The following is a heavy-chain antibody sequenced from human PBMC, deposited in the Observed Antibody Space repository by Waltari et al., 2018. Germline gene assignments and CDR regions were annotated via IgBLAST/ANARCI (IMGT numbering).Heavy chain of an antibody. V-gene: IGHV4-61*02. Sequence: QVQLQESGPGLVKPSQTLSLTCTVSGGSISSGSYYWSWIRQPAGKGLEWIGRIYTSGSTNHTPPLKGRVTISVDTSKNQFSLKLSSVTAADTAVYYCARLYYYYDSSGYYYYYGMDVWGQGTTVTVSS. J-gene: IGHJ6*02. CDR2: IYTSGST. CDR1: GGSISSGSYY. D-gene: IGHD3-22*01. CDR3: ARLYYYYDSSGYYYYYGMDV.